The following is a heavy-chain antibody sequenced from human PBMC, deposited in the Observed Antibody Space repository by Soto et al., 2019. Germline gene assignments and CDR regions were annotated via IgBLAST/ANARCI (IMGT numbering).Heavy chain of an antibody. J-gene: IGHJ6*03. CDR1: GGSISSYY. CDR3: ARVEVLSRSYYYYYMDV. V-gene: IGHV4-59*08. Sequence: SETLSLTCTVSGGSISSYYWSWIRQPPGKGLEWIGYIYYSGSTNYNPSLKSRVTISVDTSKNQFSLKLSSVTAADTAVYYCARVEVLSRSYYYYYMDVWGKGTTVTVSS. CDR2: IYYSGST.